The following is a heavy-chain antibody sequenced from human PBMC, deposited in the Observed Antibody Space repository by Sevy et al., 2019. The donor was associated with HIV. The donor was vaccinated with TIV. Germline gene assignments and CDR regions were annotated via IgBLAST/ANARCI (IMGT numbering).Heavy chain of an antibody. CDR1: GFTFGDYA. J-gene: IGHJ3*02. D-gene: IGHD3-3*01. CDR2: IRSKAYGGTT. V-gene: IGHV3-49*03. CDR3: TRDTYYDFWSGYPGVGAFDI. Sequence: GGSLRLSCTASGFTFGDYAMSWFRQAPGKGLEWVGFIRSKAYGGTTEYAASVKGRFTISRDDSKSIAYLQMNSLKTEATAVYYCTRDTYYDFWSGYPGVGAFDIWGQGTMVTVSS.